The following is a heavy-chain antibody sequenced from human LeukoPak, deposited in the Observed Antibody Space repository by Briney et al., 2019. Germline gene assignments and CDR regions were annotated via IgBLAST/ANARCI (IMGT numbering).Heavy chain of an antibody. CDR3: ARDLGYDYVWGRYRYSRADAFDI. D-gene: IGHD3-16*02. Sequence: GASVKVSCNASGYTFTSYAMNWVRQAPGQGLEWMGWINTNTGNPAYAQGFTGRFVFSLDTSVSTAYLQISSLKAEDTAVYYCARDLGYDYVWGRYRYSRADAFDIWGQGTMVTVSS. CDR1: GYTFTSYA. J-gene: IGHJ3*02. CDR2: INTNTGNP. V-gene: IGHV7-4-1*02.